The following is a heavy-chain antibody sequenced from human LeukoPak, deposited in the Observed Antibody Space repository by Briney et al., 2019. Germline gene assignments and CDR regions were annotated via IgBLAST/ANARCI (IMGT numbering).Heavy chain of an antibody. CDR2: IKQDGSEK. J-gene: IGHJ5*02. CDR1: GFTFSSYW. CDR3: ARGRDILTGYYIPWFDP. V-gene: IGHV3-7*03. Sequence: GGSLRLSCAASGFTFSSYWMSWVRQARGKGLEWVANIKQDGSEKYYVDSVKGRFTISRDNAKNSLYLQMNSLRAEDTAVYYCARGRDILTGYYIPWFDPWGQGTLVTVSS. D-gene: IGHD3-9*01.